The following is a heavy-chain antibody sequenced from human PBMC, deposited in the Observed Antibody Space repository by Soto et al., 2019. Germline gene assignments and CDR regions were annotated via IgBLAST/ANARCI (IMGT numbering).Heavy chain of an antibody. D-gene: IGHD1-20*01. CDR3: AIDLRGITGTGDY. CDR1: GFTFSSYA. Sequence: QVQLVESGGGVVQPGGSLRLSCAASGFTFSSYAMHWVRQAPGKGLEWVALISYDGSNKYYADSVKGRFTVSGDNSKNTLYLQMNSLRADDTAVYYCAIDLRGITGTGDYWGQGTLVTVSS. V-gene: IGHV3-30-3*01. J-gene: IGHJ4*02. CDR2: ISYDGSNK.